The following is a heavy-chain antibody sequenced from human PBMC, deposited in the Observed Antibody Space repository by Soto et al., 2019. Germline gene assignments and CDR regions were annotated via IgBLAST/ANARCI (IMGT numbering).Heavy chain of an antibody. J-gene: IGHJ6*02. CDR1: GFSFSSYA. CDR3: ANGRTDCPPRCTDV. D-gene: IGHD2-21*02. Sequence: GGSLRLSCVASGFSFSSYAIHWVRQAPGKGLEWVAIISYDGSKKYYADSVKGRFTISRDNSNNTLYLQMNSLRAEDTAVYYFANGRTDCPPRCTDVWGQGTTDSVSS. V-gene: IGHV3-30*18. CDR2: ISYDGSKK.